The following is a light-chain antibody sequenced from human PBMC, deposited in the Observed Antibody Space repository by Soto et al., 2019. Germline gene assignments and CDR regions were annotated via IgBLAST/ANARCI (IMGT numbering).Light chain of an antibody. Sequence: EIVLTQSPGTLSLSPGERATLSCRASQSVSGIYLAWYQQKPGQAPRLLIYGASSRATGIPDRFSGSGSGTDFTLTISRLEPEDFGVYYCQQYGTSPPYTFGQGTKVEIK. CDR3: QQYGTSPPYT. CDR2: GAS. J-gene: IGKJ2*01. CDR1: QSVSGIY. V-gene: IGKV3-20*01.